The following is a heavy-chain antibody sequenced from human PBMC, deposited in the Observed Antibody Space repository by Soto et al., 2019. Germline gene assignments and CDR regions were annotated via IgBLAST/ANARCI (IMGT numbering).Heavy chain of an antibody. CDR3: AKASVRVQYGIDV. J-gene: IGHJ6*02. CDR2: ISHTGGTT. D-gene: IGHD4-4*01. Sequence: PVGSLRLSCAASGVAVSGYAMNWVRQAPGQGLEWVSFISHTGGTTYYADAVKGRFTISRDNAKNTLYFQMNSLRADDTAVYYCAKASVRVQYGIDVWGQGTLVTVSS. CDR1: GVAVSGYA. V-gene: IGHV3-23*01.